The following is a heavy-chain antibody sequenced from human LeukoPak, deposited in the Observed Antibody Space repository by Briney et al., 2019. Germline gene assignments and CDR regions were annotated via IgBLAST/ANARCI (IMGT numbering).Heavy chain of an antibody. D-gene: IGHD3-16*02. CDR3: ARAKYRNAFDI. CDR2: IDYRGST. CDR1: GDSMSRYY. Sequence: PSETLSLTCTVSGDSMSRYYWSWIRQPPGKGLEWIGYIDYRGSTKYNFSLKSRVTMSVDTSKNQFSLKLSSVTAADTAVYYCARAKYRNAFDIWGQGTMVTVSS. V-gene: IGHV4-59*08. J-gene: IGHJ3*02.